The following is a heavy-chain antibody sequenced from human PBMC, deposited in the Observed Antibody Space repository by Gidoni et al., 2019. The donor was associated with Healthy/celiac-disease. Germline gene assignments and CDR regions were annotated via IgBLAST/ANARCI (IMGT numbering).Heavy chain of an antibody. CDR1: GGSISSGGYY. CDR2: IYYSGST. D-gene: IGHD6-6*01. CDR3: ARSCSSSYYYYGMDV. J-gene: IGHJ6*02. V-gene: IGHV4-31*03. Sequence: QVQLQESGPGLVKPSQTLSLTCTVSGGSISSGGYYWSWIRQHPGKGLEWIGYIYYSGSTYYNPSLKSRVTISVDTSKNQFSLKLSSVTAADTAVYYCARSCSSSYYYYGMDVWGQGTTVTVSS.